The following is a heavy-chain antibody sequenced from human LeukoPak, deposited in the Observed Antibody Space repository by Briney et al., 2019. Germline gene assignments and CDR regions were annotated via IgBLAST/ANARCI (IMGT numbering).Heavy chain of an antibody. D-gene: IGHD5-18*01. V-gene: IGHV3-30-3*01. J-gene: IGHJ5*02. CDR2: ISHDGSNK. CDR1: GFTFSTYA. CDR3: ARGGQLWFLDNWFDP. Sequence: GGSLRLSCAASGFTFSTYAMHWVRQAPGRGLEWLAVISHDGSNKNYADSVKGRFTISRDNSKNTLYLQMNSLGAEDTAVYYCARGGQLWFLDNWFDPWGQGTLVTVSS.